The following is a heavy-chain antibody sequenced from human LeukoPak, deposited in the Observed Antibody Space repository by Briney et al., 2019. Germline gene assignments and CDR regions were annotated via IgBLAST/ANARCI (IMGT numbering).Heavy chain of an antibody. D-gene: IGHD4-17*01. Sequence: GGSLRLSCAASGFTFDGYAMHWVRQAPGKGLEWVSGISWNSGSIDYADSVEGRFTISRDNAKNSLYLQMNSLRAEDTALYYCGKYSDAVTTCLGYWGQGTLVTVSS. J-gene: IGHJ4*02. CDR2: ISWNSGSI. CDR3: GKYSDAVTTCLGY. V-gene: IGHV3-9*01. CDR1: GFTFDGYA.